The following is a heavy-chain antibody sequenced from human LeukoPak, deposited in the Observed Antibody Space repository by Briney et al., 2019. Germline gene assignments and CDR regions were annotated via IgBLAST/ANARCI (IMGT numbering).Heavy chain of an antibody. CDR2: ISSHNGNT. V-gene: IGHV1-18*01. D-gene: IGHD6-19*01. CDR3: ARRVAVARRDAFDI. Sequence: ASVKVSCKSSGYTFTSYGISWVRQAPGQGLEWMGWISSHNGNTNYAQKLQGRVTMSTDTFTGTAYMELRSLRSDDTAVYYCARRVAVARRDAFDIWGQGTMVTVSS. CDR1: GYTFTSYG. J-gene: IGHJ3*02.